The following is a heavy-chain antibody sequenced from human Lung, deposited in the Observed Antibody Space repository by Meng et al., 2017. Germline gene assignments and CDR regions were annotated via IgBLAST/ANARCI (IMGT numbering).Heavy chain of an antibody. D-gene: IGHD6-19*01. J-gene: IGHJ4*02. CDR3: VRRTYSSGWYFDY. CDR1: GGVFSGYY. Sequence: QLQQWGARLLKPSDTLSRTCAVYGGVFSGYYWSWIRQPPGKGLEWIGEIIDSGSTNYNPSLKSRVTISVDTSKNQFSLRVTSVTAADRAVYYCVRRTYSSGWYFDYWGQGTLVTVSS. CDR2: IIDSGST. V-gene: IGHV4-34*02.